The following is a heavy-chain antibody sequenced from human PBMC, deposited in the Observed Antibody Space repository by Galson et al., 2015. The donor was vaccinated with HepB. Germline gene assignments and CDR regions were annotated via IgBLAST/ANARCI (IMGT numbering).Heavy chain of an antibody. V-gene: IGHV3-48*02. CDR3: ARDKDWAFDI. Sequence: SLRLSCAASGFTFSSYSMNWVRQAPGKGLEWVPYITRDSGILSNADSVEGRFTISRDNVKNSLYLQMNSLRDEDTAVYYCARDKDWAFDIWGQGTVVTVSS. CDR2: ITRDSGIL. J-gene: IGHJ3*02. CDR1: GFTFSSYS. D-gene: IGHD2-15*01.